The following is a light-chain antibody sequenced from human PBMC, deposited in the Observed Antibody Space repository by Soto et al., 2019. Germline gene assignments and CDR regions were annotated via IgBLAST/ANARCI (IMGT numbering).Light chain of an antibody. V-gene: IGLV1-40*01. J-gene: IGLJ3*02. CDR1: SSNIGAGYD. CDR2: GNS. CDR3: QSYDSSLSGSGV. Sequence: QSALTQPASVSGSPGQSITISCTGSSSNIGAGYDVHWYQQLPGTAPKLLIYGNSNRPSGVPDRFSGSKSGTSASLAITGLQAEDEADYYCQSYDSSLSGSGVFGGGTKLTVL.